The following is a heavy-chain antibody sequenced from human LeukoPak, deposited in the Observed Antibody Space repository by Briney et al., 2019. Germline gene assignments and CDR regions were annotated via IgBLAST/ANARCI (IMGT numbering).Heavy chain of an antibody. CDR3: ARAGYQLQLERHYYGMDV. CDR2: IIPIFGTA. Sequence: ASVKVSCKASGGTFSSYAISWVRQAPGQGLEWMGGIIPIFGTANYAQKFQGRVTITADESTSTAYMELSSLRSEDTAVYYCARAGYQLQLERHYYGMDVWGQGTTVTVSS. D-gene: IGHD2-2*01. V-gene: IGHV1-69*13. CDR1: GGTFSSYA. J-gene: IGHJ6*02.